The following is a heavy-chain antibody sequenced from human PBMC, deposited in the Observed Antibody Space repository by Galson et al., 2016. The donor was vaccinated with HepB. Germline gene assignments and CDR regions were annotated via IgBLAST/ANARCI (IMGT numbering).Heavy chain of an antibody. J-gene: IGHJ4*02. D-gene: IGHD5-24*01. Sequence: SETLSLTCTVSGGSINTYYGSWIRQPPGKGLEWIGYIYYSGSPNYNPSLKSRVTMSIDTSKNQSSLRLNSVTAADTAVYYCARLRHAYTYYFDYWGQGTLVTVSS. CDR3: ARLRHAYTYYFDY. CDR1: GGSINTYY. V-gene: IGHV4-59*08. CDR2: IYYSGSP.